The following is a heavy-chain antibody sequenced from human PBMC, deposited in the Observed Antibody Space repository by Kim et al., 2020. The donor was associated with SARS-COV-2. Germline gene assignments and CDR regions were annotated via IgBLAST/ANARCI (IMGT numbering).Heavy chain of an antibody. CDR3: AKDRTDASWGMVRSRPRGFDY. Sequence: GGSLRLSCAASGFTFSSYAMSWVRQAPGKGLEWVSAISGSGGSTYYADSVKGRFTISRDNSKNTLYLQMNSLRAEDTAVYYCAKDRTDASWGMVRSRPRGFDYWGQGTLVTVSS. J-gene: IGHJ4*02. V-gene: IGHV3-23*01. D-gene: IGHD3-10*01. CDR1: GFTFSSYA. CDR2: ISGSGGST.